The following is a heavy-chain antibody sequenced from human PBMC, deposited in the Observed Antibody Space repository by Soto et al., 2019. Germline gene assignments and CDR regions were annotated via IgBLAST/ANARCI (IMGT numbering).Heavy chain of an antibody. V-gene: IGHV1-2*04. CDR1: GYTFTGYY. CDR3: AMEYCSATSCYKDY. D-gene: IGHD2-2*02. J-gene: IGHJ4*02. CDR2: INPNSGGT. Sequence: ASVKVSCKASGYTFTGYYMHWVRLAPGQGLEWMGWINPNSGGTKYAQKFQGWVTMTRDTSISTVYMELSRLRSDDTAVYYCAMEYCSATSCYKDYWGQGTRVTVSS.